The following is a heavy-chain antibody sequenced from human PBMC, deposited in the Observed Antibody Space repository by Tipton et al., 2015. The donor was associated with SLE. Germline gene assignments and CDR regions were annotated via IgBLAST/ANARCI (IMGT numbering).Heavy chain of an antibody. CDR1: GGSISSGGYY. CDR2: IYYSGST. Sequence: LSLTCIVSGGSISSGGYYWSWIRQYPGKGLEWIGYIYYSGSTYYNPSLMSRVTISVDTSKNQFSLNLSSLTAADTAVYFCARSDYDFWSGHWAVNWFDPWGQGTLVTVSS. CDR3: ARSDYDFWSGHWAVNWFDP. V-gene: IGHV4-31*03. D-gene: IGHD3-3*01. J-gene: IGHJ5*02.